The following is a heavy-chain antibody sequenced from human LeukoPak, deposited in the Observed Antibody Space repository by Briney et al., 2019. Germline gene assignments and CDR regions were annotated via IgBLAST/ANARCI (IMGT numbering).Heavy chain of an antibody. CDR2: IYYSGST. J-gene: IGHJ4*02. CDR1: GGSISSYY. Sequence: PSETLSLTCTVSGGSISSYYWSWIRQPPGKGLEWIGYIYYSGSTNYNPSLKSRRVTISVDTSKNQFSLKLNSVTAADTAVYYCARDGYGGVDYWGQGTLVTVSS. V-gene: IGHV4-59*01. CDR3: ARDGYGGVDY. D-gene: IGHD3-10*01.